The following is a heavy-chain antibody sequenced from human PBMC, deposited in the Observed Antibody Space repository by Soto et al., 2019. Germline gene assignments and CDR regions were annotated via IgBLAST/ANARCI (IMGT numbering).Heavy chain of an antibody. J-gene: IGHJ4*02. Sequence: QVPLVQSGAEVKKPGASVKVSCQASGYTFTGYYMHWVRQAPGQGLEWMGWINPNSGGTNYAQKFQGWVTMTRDTAISTAYMELSRLRSDDTAVYYCARGLFRNWNFDYWGQGTLVTVSS. CDR3: ARGLFRNWNFDY. CDR2: INPNSGGT. V-gene: IGHV1-2*04. D-gene: IGHD1-1*01. CDR1: GYTFTGYY.